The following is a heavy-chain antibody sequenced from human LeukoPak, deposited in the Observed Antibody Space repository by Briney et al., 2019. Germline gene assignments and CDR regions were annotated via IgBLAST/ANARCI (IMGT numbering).Heavy chain of an antibody. CDR2: ISYDGSDE. V-gene: IGHV3-30*04. CDR3: ARDFTPEWFDIH. J-gene: IGHJ4*02. CDR1: GLAFSSYS. D-gene: IGHD3-3*01. Sequence: PGGSLRLFCVASGLAFSSYSMHWVRQAPGKGLEWVGVISYDGSDEYYTDSVKGRFTISRDNSKNTVYLQMNSLRADDTAVYYCARDFTPEWFDIHWGQGTLVTVS.